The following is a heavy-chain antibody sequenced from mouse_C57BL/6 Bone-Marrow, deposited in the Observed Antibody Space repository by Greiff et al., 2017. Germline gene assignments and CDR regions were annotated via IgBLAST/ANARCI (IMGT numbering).Heavy chain of an antibody. CDR2: IHPNSGST. Sequence: QVQLKQPGAELVKPGASVKLSCKASGYTFTSYWMHWVKQRPGQGLELIGMIHPNSGSTNYNEKFKSKATLTVDKSSSTAYMQLSSLTSEDSAVYYCARALRRGFDYWGQGTTLTVSS. D-gene: IGHD2-12*01. J-gene: IGHJ2*01. CDR3: ARALRRGFDY. V-gene: IGHV1-64*01. CDR1: GYTFTSYW.